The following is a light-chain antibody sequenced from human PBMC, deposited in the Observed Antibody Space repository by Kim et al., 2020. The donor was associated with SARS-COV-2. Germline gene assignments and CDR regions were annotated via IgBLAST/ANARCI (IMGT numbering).Light chain of an antibody. CDR2: VTP. CDR1: PVVTSAS. Sequence: PRQRAPPPCRASPVVTSASLSRYQHKHGPAPRLLISVTPHRASGTPDRFSVSVSGTDFTLTIRRLERENFAVYFCHQFVTLPSTFCEGTKVGIK. J-gene: IGKJ1*01. CDR3: HQFVTLPST. V-gene: IGKV3-20*01.